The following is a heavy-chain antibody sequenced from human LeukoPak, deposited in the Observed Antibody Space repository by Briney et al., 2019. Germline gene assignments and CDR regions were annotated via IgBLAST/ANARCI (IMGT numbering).Heavy chain of an antibody. CDR3: ARLKRGIGAAGTSLRGWFDP. CDR1: GGTFSSYG. Sequence: SVKVSCKASGGTFSSYGISWVRQAPGQGLEWMGGIIPIFGTAHYAQKFQGRVTITADKSTSTAYMELSSLRSEDTAVYYCARLKRGIGAAGTSLRGWFDPWGQGTLVTVSS. CDR2: IIPIFGTA. V-gene: IGHV1-69*06. J-gene: IGHJ5*02. D-gene: IGHD6-13*01.